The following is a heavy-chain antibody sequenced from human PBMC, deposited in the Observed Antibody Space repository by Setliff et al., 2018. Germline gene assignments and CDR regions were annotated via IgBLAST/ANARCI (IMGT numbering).Heavy chain of an antibody. CDR1: GYTFTGYY. J-gene: IGHJ6*02. D-gene: IGHD1-26*01. V-gene: IGHV1-2*04. Sequence: ASVKVSCKASGYTFTGYYMHWVRQAPGQGFEWMGWINPNSGGTNYAQKFQGWVTMTRDTSISTAYMELSRLRSDDTAVYYCARDLLYSGSYFGYYYGMDVWGQGTTVTVSS. CDR3: ARDLLYSGSYFGYYYGMDV. CDR2: INPNSGGT.